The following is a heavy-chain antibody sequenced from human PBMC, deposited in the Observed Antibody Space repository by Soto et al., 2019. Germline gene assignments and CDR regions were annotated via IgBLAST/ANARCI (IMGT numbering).Heavy chain of an antibody. V-gene: IGHV5-10-1*01. CDR2: IDPSDSYT. D-gene: IGHD2-2*02. J-gene: IGHJ6*02. Sequence: PGESLKISCKGSGYSFTSYWISWVRQMPGKGLEWMGRIDPSDSYTNYSPSFQGHVTISADKSISTAYLQWSSLKASDTAMYYCARLVCSSTSCYTGSDYYYGMDVWGQGTTVTVSS. CDR1: GYSFTSYW. CDR3: ARLVCSSTSCYTGSDYYYGMDV.